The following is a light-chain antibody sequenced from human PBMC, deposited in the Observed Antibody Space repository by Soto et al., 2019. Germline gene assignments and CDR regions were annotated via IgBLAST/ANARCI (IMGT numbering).Light chain of an antibody. CDR2: SAS. V-gene: IGKV1-39*01. CDR1: QSSNSY. Sequence: INNNLASQSSNSYLNVYQQKPGGGPKLLIYSASNLQSGVPSRFSVSGSGPHTTLTCSRLKPADSASHSSRHRYHLPRTFGQGTKVDI. CDR3: RHRYHLPRT. J-gene: IGKJ1*01.